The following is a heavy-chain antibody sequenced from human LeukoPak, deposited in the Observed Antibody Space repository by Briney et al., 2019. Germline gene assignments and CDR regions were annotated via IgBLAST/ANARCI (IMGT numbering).Heavy chain of an antibody. CDR1: GGSISSYY. CDR3: ARAPRGAAAGRFFDY. V-gene: IGHV4-59*01. Sequence: SETLSLTCAVSGGSISSYYWSWIRQPPGKGLEWIGYIYYTGSTNYNPSLKSRVTISVDTSKNQFSLKLSSVTAADTAVYYCARAPRGAAAGRFFDYWGQGTLVTVSS. J-gene: IGHJ4*02. CDR2: IYYTGST. D-gene: IGHD6-13*01.